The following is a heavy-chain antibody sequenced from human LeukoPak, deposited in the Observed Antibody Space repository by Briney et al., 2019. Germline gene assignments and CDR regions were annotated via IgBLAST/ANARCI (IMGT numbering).Heavy chain of an antibody. CDR2: ITSKTGGGTT. J-gene: IGHJ4*02. D-gene: IGHD3-22*01. Sequence: GGSLRLSCAASGFTFSNAWMRWVRQAPGEGLEWVGRITSKTGGGTTDYAAPVKGRFTISRDDSKNTLYLQMNSLKTEDTAVYYCTTGRLRYYDSSGYSAEDYWGQGTLVTVSS. CDR1: GFTFSNAW. V-gene: IGHV3-15*01. CDR3: TTGRLRYYDSSGYSAEDY.